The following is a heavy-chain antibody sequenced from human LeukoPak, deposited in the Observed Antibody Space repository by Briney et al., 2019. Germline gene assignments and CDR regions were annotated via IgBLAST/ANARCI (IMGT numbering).Heavy chain of an antibody. CDR3: ARDPDVDTAVDRDY. CDR1: GYTFTSFG. J-gene: IGHJ4*02. D-gene: IGHD5-18*01. Sequence: ASVKVSCEASGYTFTSFGISCVPHAPGQGLEWMVWISAYNGNTNYAQKLQGRVTMTTDTSTSTAYMELRSLRSDDTAVYYCARDPDVDTAVDRDYWGQGTLVTVSS. CDR2: ISAYNGNT. V-gene: IGHV1-18*01.